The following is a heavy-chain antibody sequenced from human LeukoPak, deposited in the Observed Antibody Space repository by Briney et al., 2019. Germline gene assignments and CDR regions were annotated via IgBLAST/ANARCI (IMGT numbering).Heavy chain of an antibody. Sequence: HPGGSLRLSCAASGFTFDDYAMHWVRQAPGKGLEWVSGISWNSGSIGYADSVKGRFTISRDNAKNSLYLQMNSLRPEDTALYYCAKGSNYDSSGYSNYWGQGTLVTVSS. CDR3: AKGSNYDSSGYSNY. D-gene: IGHD3-22*01. V-gene: IGHV3-9*01. CDR2: ISWNSGSI. CDR1: GFTFDDYA. J-gene: IGHJ4*02.